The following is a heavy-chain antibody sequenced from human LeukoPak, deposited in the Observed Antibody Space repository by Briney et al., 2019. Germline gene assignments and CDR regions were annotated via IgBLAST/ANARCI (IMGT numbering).Heavy chain of an antibody. V-gene: IGHV1-69*05. CDR3: ARDRVLAAAGDYYFDY. J-gene: IGHJ4*02. Sequence: ASVKVSCKASGGTFSSYAISWVRQAPGQGLEWMGGIIPIFGTANYAQKFQGRVTITTGESTSTAYMELSSLRSEDTAVYYCARDRVLAAAGDYYFDYWGQGTLVTVSS. CDR1: GGTFSSYA. CDR2: IIPIFGTA. D-gene: IGHD6-13*01.